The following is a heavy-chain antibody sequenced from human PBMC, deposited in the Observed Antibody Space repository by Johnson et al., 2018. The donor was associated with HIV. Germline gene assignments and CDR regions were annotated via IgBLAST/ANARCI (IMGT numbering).Heavy chain of an antibody. V-gene: IGHV3-33*01. CDR2: IWYAGSNN. Sequence: QVQLVESGGGVVQPGGSLRLSCAASGFTFSSYGMHWVRQAPGKGLEWVAVIWYAGSNNYYADSVKGRFTISRDNSKNTLYIQMNSLRAGDTAVYYCARGISQPYYNFWSGYHYPDAFDIWGQGTMVTVSS. CDR3: ARGISQPYYNFWSGYHYPDAFDI. CDR1: GFTFSSYG. D-gene: IGHD3-3*01. J-gene: IGHJ3*02.